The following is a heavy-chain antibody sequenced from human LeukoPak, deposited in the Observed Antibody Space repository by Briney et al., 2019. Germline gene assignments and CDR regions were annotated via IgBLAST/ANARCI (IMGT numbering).Heavy chain of an antibody. D-gene: IGHD3-16*01. V-gene: IGHV3-11*04. CDR3: ATVGRRWGLQH. CDR1: GVIFSNYY. J-gene: IGHJ1*01. CDR2: ISSIGTTT. Sequence: GGSLRLSCAASGVIFSNYYMSWIRQAPGKGLEWISYISSIGTTTDYADSVKGRFTISTDNAKNSLYLQMNSLRAKDTAVYYCATVGRRWGLQHWGQGILVTVSS.